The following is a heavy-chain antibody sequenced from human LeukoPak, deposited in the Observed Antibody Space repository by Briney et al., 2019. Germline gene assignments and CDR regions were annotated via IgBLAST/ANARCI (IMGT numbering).Heavy chain of an antibody. CDR1: GGSISSYY. CDR3: ARVPPWCYDSSGYYLPDYFDY. D-gene: IGHD3-22*01. J-gene: IGHJ4*02. Sequence: SETLSLTCTVSGGSISSYYWSWIRQPPGKGLEWIGYIYYSGSTNYNPSLKSRVTISVDTSKNQFSLKLSSVTAADTAVYYCARVPPWCYDSSGYYLPDYFDYWGQGTLVTVSS. V-gene: IGHV4-59*01. CDR2: IYYSGST.